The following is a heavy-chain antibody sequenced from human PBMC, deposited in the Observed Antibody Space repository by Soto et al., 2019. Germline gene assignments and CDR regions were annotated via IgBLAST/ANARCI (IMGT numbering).Heavy chain of an antibody. V-gene: IGHV3-33*01. CDR2: IWYDGSNK. CDR3: ARNRVTIFGVGTNYYYYGMDV. D-gene: IGHD3-3*01. J-gene: IGHJ6*02. Sequence: QVQLVESGGGVDQPGRSLRLSCAASGFTFSSYGMHWVRQAPGKGLEWVAVIWYDGSNKYYADSVKGRFTISRDNSKNTLYLQMNSLRAEDTAVYYCARNRVTIFGVGTNYYYYGMDVWGQGTTVTVSS. CDR1: GFTFSSYG.